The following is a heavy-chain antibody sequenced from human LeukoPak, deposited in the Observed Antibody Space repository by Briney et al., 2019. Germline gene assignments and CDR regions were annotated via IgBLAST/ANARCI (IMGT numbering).Heavy chain of an antibody. CDR1: GYTFTDYY. D-gene: IGHD3-3*01. V-gene: IGHV1-69-2*01. CDR3: ARGRRITIFGVVTPRGYYYMDV. J-gene: IGHJ6*03. Sequence: ASVKISCKVSGYTFTDYYMHWVQQAPGKGLEWMGLVDPEDGETIYAEKFQGRVTITADTSTDTAYMELSSLRSEDTAVYYCARGRRITIFGVVTPRGYYYMDVWGKGTTVTVSS. CDR2: VDPEDGET.